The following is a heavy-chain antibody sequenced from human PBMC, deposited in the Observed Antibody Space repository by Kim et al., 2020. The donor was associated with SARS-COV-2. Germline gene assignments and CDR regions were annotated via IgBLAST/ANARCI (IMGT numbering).Heavy chain of an antibody. V-gene: IGHV4-39*07. CDR3: ARDAEDYYDSSGYYPWDY. CDR1: GGSISSSSYY. J-gene: IGHJ4*02. CDR2: IYYSGST. D-gene: IGHD3-22*01. Sequence: SETLSLTCTVSGGSISSSSYYWGWIRQPPGKGLEWIGSIYYSGSTYYNPSLKSRVTISVDTSKNQFSLKLSSVTAADTAVYYCARDAEDYYDSSGYYPWDYWGQGTLVTVSS.